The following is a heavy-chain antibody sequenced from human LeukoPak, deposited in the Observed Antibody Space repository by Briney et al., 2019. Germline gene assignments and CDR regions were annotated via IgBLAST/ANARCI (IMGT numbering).Heavy chain of an antibody. V-gene: IGHV3-53*01. J-gene: IGHJ6*03. Sequence: GGSLRLSCAASGFTVSSNYMSWVRQAPGKGLEWVSVIYSGGSTYYADSMKGRFTISRDNSKNTLYLQMNSLRAEDTAVYYCARYYYYYMDVWGKGTTVTVSS. CDR2: IYSGGST. CDR1: GFTVSSNY. CDR3: ARYYYYYMDV.